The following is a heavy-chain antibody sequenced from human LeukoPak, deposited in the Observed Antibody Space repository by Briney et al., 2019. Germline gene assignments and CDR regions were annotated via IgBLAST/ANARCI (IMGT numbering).Heavy chain of an antibody. CDR1: GFSFGSCW. Sequence: GGSLRLSCAASGFSFGSCWMTWVRQPPGKGLEWVANMKEDGSEKYYVDSVKGRFTISRDNAKSSLYLQMNSLRAEDTAVYYCARGWAANDYWGQGTLVTVSS. D-gene: IGHD1-26*01. CDR3: ARGWAANDY. J-gene: IGHJ4*02. V-gene: IGHV3-7*03. CDR2: MKEDGSEK.